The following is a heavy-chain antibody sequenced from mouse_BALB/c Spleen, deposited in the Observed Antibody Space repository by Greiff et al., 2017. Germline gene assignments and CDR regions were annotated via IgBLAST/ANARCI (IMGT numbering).Heavy chain of an antibody. CDR1: GFAFSSYD. V-gene: IGHV5-12-1*01. J-gene: IGHJ3*01. Sequence: EVKVVESGGGLVKPGGSLKLSCAASGFAFSSYDMSWVRQTPEKRLEWVAYISSGGGSTYYPDTVKGRFTISRDNAKNTLYLQMSSLKSEDTAMYYCARHRGTNWDAWFAYWGQGTLVTVSA. D-gene: IGHD4-1*01. CDR2: ISSGGGST. CDR3: ARHRGTNWDAWFAY.